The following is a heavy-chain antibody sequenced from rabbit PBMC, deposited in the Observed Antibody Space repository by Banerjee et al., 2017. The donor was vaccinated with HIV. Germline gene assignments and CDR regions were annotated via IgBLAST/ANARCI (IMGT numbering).Heavy chain of an antibody. CDR1: GIDFSRCG. V-gene: IGHV1S45*01. CDR3: ARDLAGVTGWNFNL. D-gene: IGHD4-1*01. CDR2: INTITGDT. Sequence: QEQLVESGGGLVQPGGSLKLSCKASGIDFSRCGISWVRQAPGKGLEWIACINTITGDTVYATWAKGRFTISRTSSTTVALQMTSLTAADTATYFCARDLAGVTGWNFNLWGPGTLVTVS. J-gene: IGHJ4*01.